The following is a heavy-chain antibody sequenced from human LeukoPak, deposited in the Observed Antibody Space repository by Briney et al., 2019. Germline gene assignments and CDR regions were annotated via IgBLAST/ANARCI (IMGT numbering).Heavy chain of an antibody. D-gene: IGHD4-11*01. Sequence: GGSLRLSCVASGFTFIDYAMNWVRQAPGKGLEWVSTFKTKYHQVYYAESVRGRFTISTDNSRNTVFLQMNSLRAGDTALYYCARSVPDYTRFDYWGQGALVTVSS. J-gene: IGHJ4*02. V-gene: IGHV3-23*05. CDR1: GFTFIDYA. CDR3: ARSVPDYTRFDY. CDR2: FKTKYHQV.